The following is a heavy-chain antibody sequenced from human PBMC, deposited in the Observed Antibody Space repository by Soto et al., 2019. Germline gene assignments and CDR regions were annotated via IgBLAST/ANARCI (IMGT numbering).Heavy chain of an antibody. Sequence: PSETLSLTCTVSGGSISSGDYYWSWIRQPPGKGLEWIGYIYYSGSTYYNPSLKRRVTISVDTSKNQFSLKLSPVTAADTAVYYSAKSFCSSTSCYGVFYYYGMDVWGQGSTVTVSS. CDR2: IYYSGST. CDR1: GGSISSGDYY. J-gene: IGHJ6*02. CDR3: AKSFCSSTSCYGVFYYYGMDV. V-gene: IGHV4-30-4*01. D-gene: IGHD2-2*01.